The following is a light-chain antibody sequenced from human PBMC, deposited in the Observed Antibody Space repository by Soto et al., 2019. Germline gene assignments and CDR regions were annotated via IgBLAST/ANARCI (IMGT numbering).Light chain of an antibody. CDR1: QSISNR. J-gene: IGKJ1*01. CDR3: QQSYSTPWT. CDR2: DAS. Sequence: DIQMTQSPSTLSASVGDRVTITCRASQSISNRLAWYQQKPGKAPKVLIYDASSLESGVPSRFSGSGSGTEFILTISSLQPDDFASYCCQQSYSTPWTFGQGTKVDIK. V-gene: IGKV1-5*01.